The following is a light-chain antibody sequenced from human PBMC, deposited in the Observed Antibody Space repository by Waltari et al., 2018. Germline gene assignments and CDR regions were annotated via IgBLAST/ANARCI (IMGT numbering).Light chain of an antibody. Sequence: QSALTQPASVSGSPGQSITISCSGSSSNVGSYKLVSWHQQNPGKAPKLMIYEVDKRASGIPGRFSGSKSDSTASLTISGLQAEDEAVYYCCSYAGSTFVFGGGTQLTVL. CDR1: SSNVGSYKL. V-gene: IGLV2-23*02. CDR2: EVD. CDR3: CSYAGSTFV. J-gene: IGLJ7*01.